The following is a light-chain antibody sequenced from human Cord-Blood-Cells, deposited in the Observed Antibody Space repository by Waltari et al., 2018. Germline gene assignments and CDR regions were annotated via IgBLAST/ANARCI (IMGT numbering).Light chain of an antibody. Sequence: EIVLTQSPGTLSLSPGERATLSCRASPRVSSSYLAWYQQKPGQAPRLLIYGASSRATGIPDRFSGSGSGTDFTLTISRLEPEDFAVYYCQQYGSSPPSWTFGQGTKVEIK. V-gene: IGKV3-20*01. CDR2: GAS. CDR3: QQYGSSPPSWT. CDR1: PRVSSSY. J-gene: IGKJ1*01.